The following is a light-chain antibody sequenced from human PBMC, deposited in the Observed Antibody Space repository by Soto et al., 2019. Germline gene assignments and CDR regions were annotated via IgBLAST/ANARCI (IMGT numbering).Light chain of an antibody. J-gene: IGKJ4*02. CDR2: KTS. CDR1: QRIDSW. Sequence: DIQMTQSPSTLSASVGGRVTITCRASQRIDSWLAWYQQKPGKDPKPLIYKTSNLESGVPSRFSGSGSGTEFSLTISSLQPDDFATYYCQQYKSFSLTFGGGTRVEVK. V-gene: IGKV1-5*03. CDR3: QQYKSFSLT.